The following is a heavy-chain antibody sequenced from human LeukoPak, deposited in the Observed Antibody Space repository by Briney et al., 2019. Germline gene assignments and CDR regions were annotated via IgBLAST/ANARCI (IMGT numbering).Heavy chain of an antibody. J-gene: IGHJ4*02. Sequence: PSETLSLTCTVSGGSISSYYWSWIRQPAGKGLEWMGRIYTGGNTNYNPSLKSRVTLSVDKSKNQYSLKMSSVTAADPAVYFCARGSSSGWSRENYLDYWGQGTLVTVSS. CDR3: ARGSSSGWSRENYLDY. V-gene: IGHV4-4*07. CDR1: GGSISSYY. D-gene: IGHD6-19*01. CDR2: IYTGGNT.